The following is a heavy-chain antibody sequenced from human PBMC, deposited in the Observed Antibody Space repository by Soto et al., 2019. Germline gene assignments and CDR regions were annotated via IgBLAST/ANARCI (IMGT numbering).Heavy chain of an antibody. V-gene: IGHV3-30*18. J-gene: IGHJ4*02. D-gene: IGHD5-12*01. CDR2: ISYDGSNK. CDR3: AKGLEKHSGYWAFDY. CDR1: GFTFSSYG. Sequence: GGSLRLSCAASGFTFSSYGMHWVRQAPGKGLEWVAVISYDGSNKYYADSVKGRFTISRDNSKNTLYLQMNSLRAEDTAVYYCAKGLEKHSGYWAFDYWGQGTLVTVSS.